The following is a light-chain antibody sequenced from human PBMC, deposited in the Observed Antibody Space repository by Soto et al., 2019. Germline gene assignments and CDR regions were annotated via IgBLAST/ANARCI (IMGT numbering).Light chain of an antibody. Sequence: EIVMTQSPATLSVSPGERATLSCRASRSVSSNLAWYQQKPSQTPKLLIYVASTRATGIPARFSGSGSGTEFTLTISSLQSEDFAVYYCQQYNVWPLTFGGGTKVEFK. CDR2: VAS. CDR3: QQYNVWPLT. CDR1: RSVSSN. V-gene: IGKV3-15*01. J-gene: IGKJ4*01.